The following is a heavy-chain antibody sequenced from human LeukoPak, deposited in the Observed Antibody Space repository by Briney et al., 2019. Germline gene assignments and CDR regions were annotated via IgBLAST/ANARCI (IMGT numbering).Heavy chain of an antibody. V-gene: IGHV3-23*01. CDR2: ISGSGGST. Sequence: GGSLRLSCAASGFTFSSYAMSWVRQAPGKGLEWVSAISGSGGSTYYADSVKGRFTISRDNSKNTLYLQMNYLRAEDTAVYYCAKDFTRKYCSGGTCYPDCWGQGTLVTVSS. CDR1: GFTFSSYA. CDR3: AKDFTRKYCSGGTCYPDC. J-gene: IGHJ4*02. D-gene: IGHD2-15*01.